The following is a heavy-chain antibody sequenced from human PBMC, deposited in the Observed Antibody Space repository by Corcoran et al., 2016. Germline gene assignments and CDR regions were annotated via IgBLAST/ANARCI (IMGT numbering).Heavy chain of an antibody. CDR3: ARECGEYSSSSGGDYYGMDV. V-gene: IGHV1-2*02. D-gene: IGHD6-6*01. Sequence: QVQLVQSGAEVKKPGASVKVSCKASGYTFTGYYMHWVRQAPGQGLEWMGWINPNSGGTNYAQKFQGRVTMTRDTSISTAYMELSRLRSDDTAGYYGARECGEYSSSSGGDYYGMDVWGQGTTVTVSS. CDR2: INPNSGGT. J-gene: IGHJ6*02. CDR1: GYTFTGYY.